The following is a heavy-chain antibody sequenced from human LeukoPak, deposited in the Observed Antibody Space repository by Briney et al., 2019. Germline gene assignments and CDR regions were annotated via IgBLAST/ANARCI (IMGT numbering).Heavy chain of an antibody. CDR3: ARNGRITIFGVVIKPGNWFDP. V-gene: IGHV1-2*06. D-gene: IGHD3-3*01. CDR2: INPNSGGT. Sequence: ASVKVSCKASGYTFTGYYMHWVRQAPGQGLEWMERINPNSGGTNYAQKFQGRVTMTRDTSISTAYMELSRLRSDDTAVYYCARNGRITIFGVVIKPGNWFDPWGQGTLVTVSS. J-gene: IGHJ5*02. CDR1: GYTFTGYY.